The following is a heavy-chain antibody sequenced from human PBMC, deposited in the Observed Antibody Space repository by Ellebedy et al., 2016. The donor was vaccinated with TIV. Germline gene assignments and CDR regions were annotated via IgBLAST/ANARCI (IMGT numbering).Heavy chain of an antibody. J-gene: IGHJ4*02. CDR2: INTNTGDP. V-gene: IGHV7-4-1*02. CDR1: GYTFSSYG. CDR3: AKDQPSAYGFDF. D-gene: IGHD5-12*01. Sequence: AASVKVSCKASGYTFSSYGIHWVRQAPGQGLEWMGWINTNTGDPSYAPGFTGRFVFSLDTSVSTAYLQITSLKAEDTAVYYCAKDQPSAYGFDFWGQGTLVTVSS.